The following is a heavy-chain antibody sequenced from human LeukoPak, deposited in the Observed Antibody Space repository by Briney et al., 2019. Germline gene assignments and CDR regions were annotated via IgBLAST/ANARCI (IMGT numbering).Heavy chain of an antibody. J-gene: IGHJ6*03. D-gene: IGHD3-10*01. CDR2: IIPIFGTA. Sequence: GASVKVSCKASGGTFSSYAISWVRQAPGQGLEWMGGIIPIFGTANYAQKFQGGVTITADESTSTAYMELSSLRSEDTAVYYCARDLRWFGDEVGYMDVWGKGTTVTISS. CDR3: ARDLRWFGDEVGYMDV. V-gene: IGHV1-69*13. CDR1: GGTFSSYA.